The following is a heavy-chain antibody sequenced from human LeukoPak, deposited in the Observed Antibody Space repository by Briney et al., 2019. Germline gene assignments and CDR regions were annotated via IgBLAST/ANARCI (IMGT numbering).Heavy chain of an antibody. J-gene: IGHJ4*02. CDR1: GFSFSGDS. D-gene: IGHD6-6*01. V-gene: IGHV3-48*04. CDR3: AKGRGRSSTFDS. CDR2: INIGTNVG. Sequence: GGSLRLSCAASGFSFSGDSMSWVRQAPGKGLECVAFINIGTNVGEYAESVRGRFTISRDNAKNSLFLQMGSLRAKDTAVYYCAKGRGRSSTFDSWGQGTLVTVSS.